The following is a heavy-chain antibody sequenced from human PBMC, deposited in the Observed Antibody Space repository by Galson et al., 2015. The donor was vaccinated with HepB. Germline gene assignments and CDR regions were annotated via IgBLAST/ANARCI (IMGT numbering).Heavy chain of an antibody. CDR1: GYEFNKYG. V-gene: IGHV1-18*01. Sequence: SVKVSCKASGYEFNKYGLSWVRQAPGQGLEWMGWFSGYDGSTNYAQKFQGRVTMTADASTGTAYLELRNLRSDDTAVYYCASDSRLELRLNNYFSYGMAVWGQGIAVTVSS. CDR3: ASDSRLELRLNNYFSYGMAV. J-gene: IGHJ6*01. CDR2: FSGYDGST. D-gene: IGHD1-7*01.